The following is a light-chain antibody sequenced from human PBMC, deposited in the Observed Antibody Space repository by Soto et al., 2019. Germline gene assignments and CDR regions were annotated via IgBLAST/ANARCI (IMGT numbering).Light chain of an antibody. J-gene: IGKJ1*01. CDR3: QQYHNLWT. Sequence: EIVMTQSPATLSVSPGESAPLSCTASHYIYSNVAWFQQRPGQAPRLLIYRASTRATGTPARFTGSGSGTEFTLTITSLQSEDFALYYCQQYHNLWTFGQGTKVDI. CDR2: RAS. CDR1: HYIYSN. V-gene: IGKV3-15*01.